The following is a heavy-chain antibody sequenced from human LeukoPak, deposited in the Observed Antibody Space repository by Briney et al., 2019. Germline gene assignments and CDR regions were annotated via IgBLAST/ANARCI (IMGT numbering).Heavy chain of an antibody. V-gene: IGHV3-21*01. Sequence: GGSLRLSCAASGFTFSSYSMNWVRQAPGKGLEWVSYISSSSSYIYYAHSVKGRFTISRDNAKNSLYLQMNSLRAEDTAVYCCARGGYDSSGLYWGQGTLVTVSS. CDR1: GFTFSSYS. CDR2: ISSSSSYI. CDR3: ARGGYDSSGLY. J-gene: IGHJ4*02. D-gene: IGHD3-22*01.